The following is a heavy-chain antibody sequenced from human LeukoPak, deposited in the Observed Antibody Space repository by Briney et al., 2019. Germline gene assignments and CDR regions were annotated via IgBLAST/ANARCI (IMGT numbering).Heavy chain of an antibody. J-gene: IGHJ6*03. D-gene: IGHD6-19*01. CDR1: GYTFTSYG. CDR2: MNPNSGNT. V-gene: IGHV1-8*02. CDR3: AREGIAVAGTEDYYYYYMDV. Sequence: ASVKVSCKASGYTFTSYGISWVRQAPGQGLEWMGWMNPNSGNTGYAQKFQGRVTMTRNTSISTAYMELSSLRSEDTAVYYCAREGIAVAGTEDYYYYYMDVWGKGTTVTVSS.